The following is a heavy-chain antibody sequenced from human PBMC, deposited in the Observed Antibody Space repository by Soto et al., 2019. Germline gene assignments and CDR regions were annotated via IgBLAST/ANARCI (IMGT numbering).Heavy chain of an antibody. CDR3: ARGLRAAAGTPFDY. D-gene: IGHD6-13*01. V-gene: IGHV4-34*01. J-gene: IGHJ4*02. CDR1: GGSFCGYY. Sequence: SETLSLTCAVYGGSFCGYYWGWIRQPPGKGLEWIGEINHSGSTNYNPSLKSRVTISVDTSKNQFSLKLSSVTAADTAVYYCARGLRAAAGTPFDYWGQGTLVTVSS. CDR2: INHSGST.